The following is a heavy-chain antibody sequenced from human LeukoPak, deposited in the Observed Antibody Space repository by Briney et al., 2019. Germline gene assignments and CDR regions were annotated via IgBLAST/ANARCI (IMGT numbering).Heavy chain of an antibody. CDR2: INDSVDNT. Sequence: GGSLSLSCAASGFTFSSYAMSWVRQAPGKGLEWVSSINDSVDNTYYKDSVKGRFTISRDNSKNTLYLLLNNLRAEDTAIFYCATAYCSTTSCPTWGQGTLVTVSS. D-gene: IGHD2-2*01. CDR3: ATAYCSTTSCPT. J-gene: IGHJ5*02. V-gene: IGHV3-23*01. CDR1: GFTFSSYA.